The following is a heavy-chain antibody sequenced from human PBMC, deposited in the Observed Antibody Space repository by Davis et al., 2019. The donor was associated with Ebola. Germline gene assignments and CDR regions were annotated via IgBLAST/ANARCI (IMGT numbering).Heavy chain of an antibody. CDR3: ARVVATWRVVDDY. J-gene: IGHJ4*02. CDR2: IAAYNGYT. V-gene: IGHV1-18*01. D-gene: IGHD2-21*01. Sequence: ASVKVSCKTSGYSFTTYGIMWVRQAPGQGLEWMGWIAAYNGYTNYVQKFQGRVTMTIETSTSTAYMELRSLESDDTAVYYCARVVATWRVVDDYWGQGTLVTVSS. CDR1: GYSFTTYG.